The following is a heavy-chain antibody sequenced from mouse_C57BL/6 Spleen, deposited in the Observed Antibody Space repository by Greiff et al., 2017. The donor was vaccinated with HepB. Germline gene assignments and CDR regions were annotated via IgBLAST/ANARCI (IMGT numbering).Heavy chain of an antibody. Sequence: QVQLKESGAELVRPGASVTLSCKASGYTFTDYEMHWVKQTPVHGLEWIGAIDPETGGTAYNQKFKGQAILTADKSSSTAYMELRSLTSEDSAVYYCTKGVYYDYGGAMDYWGQGTSVTVSS. V-gene: IGHV1-15*01. CDR1: GYTFTDYE. CDR3: TKGVYYDYGGAMDY. CDR2: IDPETGGT. J-gene: IGHJ4*01. D-gene: IGHD2-4*01.